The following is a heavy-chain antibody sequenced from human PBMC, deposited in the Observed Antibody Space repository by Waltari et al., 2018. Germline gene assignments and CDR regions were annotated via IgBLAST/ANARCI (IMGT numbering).Heavy chain of an antibody. J-gene: IGHJ5*02. CDR2: IDYSGCT. Sequence: QVQLQQWGAGLLKPSQTLSLTCAVEGGSFSGYFWNWVRQPPGKGLEWIGGIDYSGCTNYNSSLKSRVTLSIDTSRKRFSLNLNSMTAADTAIYYCARSGFHGSGTPFDPWGRGTLVTVSS. CDR1: GGSFSGYF. D-gene: IGHD3-10*01. V-gene: IGHV4-34*02. CDR3: ARSGFHGSGTPFDP.